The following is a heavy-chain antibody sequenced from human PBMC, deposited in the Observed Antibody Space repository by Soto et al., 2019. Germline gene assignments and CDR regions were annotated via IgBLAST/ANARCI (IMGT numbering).Heavy chain of an antibody. V-gene: IGHV1-69*01. J-gene: IGHJ6*02. CDR1: GGTFSSYA. Sequence: QVQLVQSGAEVKKPGSSVKVSCKASGGTFSSYAISWVRQAPGQGLEWMGGIIPIFGTANYAQKFQGRVTITADESTSTAYMELSSLRSEDTAVYYCARLAGIQLGRTTSPTYGMDVWGQGTTVTVSS. CDR3: ARLAGIQLGRTTSPTYGMDV. CDR2: IIPIFGTA. D-gene: IGHD5-18*01.